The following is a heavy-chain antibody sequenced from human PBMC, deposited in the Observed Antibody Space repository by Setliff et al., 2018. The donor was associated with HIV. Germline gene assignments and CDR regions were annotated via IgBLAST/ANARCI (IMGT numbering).Heavy chain of an antibody. V-gene: IGHV3-48*01. D-gene: IGHD3-22*01. CDR2: ISSSSSTI. CDR1: GFTFSDYS. CDR3: ARGIYFYDGSDYHYRHFDD. J-gene: IGHJ4*02. Sequence: GGSLRLSCAASGFTFSDYSMSWVRQAPGKGLEWVSYISSSSSTIYYADSVKGRFTISRDNAKNSLYLQMNSLRAEDTAVYYCARGIYFYDGSDYHYRHFDDWGQGTLVTVS.